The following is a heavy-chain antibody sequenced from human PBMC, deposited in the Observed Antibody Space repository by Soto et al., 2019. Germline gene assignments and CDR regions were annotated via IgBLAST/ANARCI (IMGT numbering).Heavy chain of an antibody. Sequence: SETLSLTCTVSGVSANSGNYYWSWIRQTPGKGLQWIGQINHSGSASYNPSLKSRVTISVHTSNSQFSLELSSVTAADTAVYYCARVSGSYYYGMDVWGQGTTVTVSS. D-gene: IGHD1-26*01. V-gene: IGHV4-61*01. CDR3: ARVSGSYYYGMDV. CDR1: GVSANSGNYY. CDR2: INHSGSA. J-gene: IGHJ6*02.